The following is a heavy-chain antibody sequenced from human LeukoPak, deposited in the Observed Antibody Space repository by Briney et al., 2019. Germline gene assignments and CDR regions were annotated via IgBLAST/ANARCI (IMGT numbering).Heavy chain of an antibody. CDR2: IYTSGST. D-gene: IGHD3-3*01. CDR3: ARDRILEWISGRYYFDY. CDR1: GGSISSGDYY. Sequence: PSQTLSLTCTVCGGSISSGDYYWSWIRQPPGKGLEWFGRIYTSGSTNYNPSLKSRVTMSVDTSKNQFSLKLSSVTAADTAVYYCARDRILEWISGRYYFDYWGQGTLVTVSS. J-gene: IGHJ4*02. V-gene: IGHV4-61*02.